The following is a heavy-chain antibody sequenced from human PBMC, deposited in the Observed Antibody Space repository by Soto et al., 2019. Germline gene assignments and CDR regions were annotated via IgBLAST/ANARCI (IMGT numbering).Heavy chain of an antibody. D-gene: IGHD6-19*01. V-gene: IGHV1-3*01. CDR3: ARGVAGPLHWFDP. CDR2: INAGNGNT. J-gene: IGHJ5*02. CDR1: GYTFTSYA. Sequence: ASVKVSCKASGYTFTSYAMHWVRQAPGQRLEWMGWINAGNGNTKYPQKFQGRVTITRDTSASTAYMELSSLRSEDTAVYYCARGVAGPLHWFDPWGQGTLVTVSS.